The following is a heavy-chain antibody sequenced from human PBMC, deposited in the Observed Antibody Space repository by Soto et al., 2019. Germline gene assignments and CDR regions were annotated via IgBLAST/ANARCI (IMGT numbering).Heavy chain of an antibody. D-gene: IGHD3-10*01. CDR1: GGSFYGYD. V-gene: IGHV4-34*01. Sequence: SDRLSITSAVCGGSFYGYDWSWIRQHQGKGLEWIGEINHSGSTNYNPSLKSRVTISVDTSKNQFSLKLSSVTAADTAVYYCARFRSGAGKYYYYYGMDVWGQGTTVTVSS. CDR3: ARFRSGAGKYYYYYGMDV. CDR2: INHSGST. J-gene: IGHJ6*02.